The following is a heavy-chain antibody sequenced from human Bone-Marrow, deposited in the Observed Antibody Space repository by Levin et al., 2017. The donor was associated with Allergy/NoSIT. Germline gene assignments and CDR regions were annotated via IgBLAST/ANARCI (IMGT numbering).Heavy chain of an antibody. CDR3: AKDRGVGYYYYGMDV. V-gene: IGHV3-30*18. D-gene: IGHD3-10*01. Sequence: SCAASGFTFSSYGMHWVRQAPGKGLEWVAVISYDGSNKYYADSVKGRFTISRDNSKNTLYLQMNSLRAEDTAVYYCAKDRGVGYYYYGMDVWGQGTTVTVSS. J-gene: IGHJ6*02. CDR2: ISYDGSNK. CDR1: GFTFSSYG.